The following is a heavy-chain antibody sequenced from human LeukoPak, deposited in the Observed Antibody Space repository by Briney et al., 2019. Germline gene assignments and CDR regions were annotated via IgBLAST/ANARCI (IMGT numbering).Heavy chain of an antibody. CDR2: ISGSGGST. D-gene: IGHD5-18*01. V-gene: IGHV3-23*01. J-gene: IGHJ4*02. Sequence: VSLRLSCAASGFTFSSYAMRWVRQAPGKGLEWVSAISGSGGSTYYAGSVKGRFTISRDNSKNTLYLQMTSLRAEDTAVYYCAKSPSGYSPLPAGYWGQGPLVTVSS. CDR3: AKSPSGYSPLPAGY. CDR1: GFTFSSYA.